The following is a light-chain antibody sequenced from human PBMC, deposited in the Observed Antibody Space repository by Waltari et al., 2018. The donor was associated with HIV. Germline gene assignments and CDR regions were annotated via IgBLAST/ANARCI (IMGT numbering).Light chain of an antibody. Sequence: EIVMTQSPVTLSASPGERVTLSCRASESVNSDLAWYQQKPGQAPRLLIHGPATRATGIPPRFSGSGSETQFTLTISSLQSEDCAVYYCQQYNNWPPAWTFGRGTRVEI. CDR1: ESVNSD. CDR2: GPA. V-gene: IGKV3-15*01. CDR3: QQYNNWPPAWT. J-gene: IGKJ1*01.